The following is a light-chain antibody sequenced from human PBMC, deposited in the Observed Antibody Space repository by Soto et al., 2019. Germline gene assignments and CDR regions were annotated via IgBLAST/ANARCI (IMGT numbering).Light chain of an antibody. CDR1: LSLSSY. J-gene: IGKJ1*01. Sequence: EVVLTQFPATLSLSPGDRATLFCRASLSLSSYLTWYQLKPGQAPRLLFYDVSNRATGIPDRFTSSGSGTDFTLTISSLEHGDFAVYYCQQRGDWPAFGQGTRVEIK. V-gene: IGKV3-11*01. CDR2: DVS. CDR3: QQRGDWPA.